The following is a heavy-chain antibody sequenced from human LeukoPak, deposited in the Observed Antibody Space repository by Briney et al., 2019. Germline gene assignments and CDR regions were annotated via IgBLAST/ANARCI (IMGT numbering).Heavy chain of an antibody. Sequence: GGSLRLSCAASGFSLSGYWMSWVRQAPGKGLEWVARLHANGDEKNFVGSVQGRFTVSRGNAKNSLYLQMNSLRVEDTAVYYCARGGYSFDYLGQGTLVTVSS. CDR1: GFSLSGYW. V-gene: IGHV3-7*01. J-gene: IGHJ4*02. CDR2: LHANGDEK. CDR3: ARGGYSFDY. D-gene: IGHD5-12*01.